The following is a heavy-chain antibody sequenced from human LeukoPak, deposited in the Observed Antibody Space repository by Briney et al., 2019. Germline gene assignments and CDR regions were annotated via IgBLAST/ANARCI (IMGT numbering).Heavy chain of an antibody. D-gene: IGHD3-10*01. CDR2: INHSGST. J-gene: IGHJ5*02. Sequence: SETPSLTCAVYGGSFSGYYWSWIRQPPGKGLEWIGEINHSGSTNYNPSLKSRVTISVDTSKNQFSLKLSSVTAADTAVYYCAREERLLWFGELYGVWFDPWGQGTLVTVSS. V-gene: IGHV4-34*01. CDR3: AREERLLWFGELYGVWFDP. CDR1: GGSFSGYY.